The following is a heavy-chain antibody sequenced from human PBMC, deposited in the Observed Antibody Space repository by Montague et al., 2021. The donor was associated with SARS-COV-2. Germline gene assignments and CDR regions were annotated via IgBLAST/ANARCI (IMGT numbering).Heavy chain of an antibody. V-gene: IGHV4-4*07. CDR3: TRDHMKILFTVYYYGMDV. CDR2: IYPSGST. Sequence: SETLSLTCTVSGGSISSYYWSWIRQPPGKGLEWIGRIYPSGSTKYNPSLKSRVTMSVDTSKNQFSLKLSSVTAADTAVYYCTRDHMKILFTVYYYGMDVWGQGTTVTVSS. CDR1: GGSISSYY. D-gene: IGHD2-8*02. J-gene: IGHJ6*02.